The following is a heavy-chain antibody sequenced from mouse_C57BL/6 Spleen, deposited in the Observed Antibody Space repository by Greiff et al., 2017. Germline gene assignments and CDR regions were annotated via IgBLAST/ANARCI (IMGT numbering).Heavy chain of an antibody. CDR1: GFTFSSYA. CDR3: ATALTTVVARDWYFDV. V-gene: IGHV5-4*03. D-gene: IGHD1-1*01. CDR2: ISDGGSYT. Sequence: EVKLMESGGGLVKPGGSLKLSCAASGFTFSSYAMSWVRQTPEKGLEWVATISDGGSYTYYPDNVKGRFTISRDNAKNNLYLQMSHLKSEDTAMSYGATALTTVVARDWYFDVWGTGTTLTVSA. J-gene: IGHJ1*03.